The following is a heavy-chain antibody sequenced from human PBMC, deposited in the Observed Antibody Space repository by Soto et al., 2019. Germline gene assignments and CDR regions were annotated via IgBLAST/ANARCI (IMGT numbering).Heavy chain of an antibody. CDR1: GDTFTDYY. CDR2: VNPSGGHT. CDR3: VRGGHVVVVTAALDY. Sequence: QVQLMQSGAEVKKPGASVKVSCKASGDTFTDYYIHWVRQAPGQGLEWMGTVNPSGGHTTYAQDCLGRVTMTRDTSTSTLYMELTSVRSEDTAVYYCVRGGHVVVVTAALDYWGQGTLVTVSS. V-gene: IGHV1-46*01. D-gene: IGHD2-21*02. J-gene: IGHJ4*02.